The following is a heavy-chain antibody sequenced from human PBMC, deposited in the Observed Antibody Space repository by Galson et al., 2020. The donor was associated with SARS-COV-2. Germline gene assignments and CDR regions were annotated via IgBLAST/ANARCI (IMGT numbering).Heavy chain of an antibody. CDR1: GFTFSSYG. CDR2: IWYDGSNK. Sequence: GESLKISCAASGFTFSSYGMHWVRQAPGKGLEWVAVIWYDGSNKYYADSVKGRFTISRDNSKNTLYLQMNSLRAEDTAVYYCASGRSSGWDDYFDYWGQGTLVTVSS. J-gene: IGHJ4*02. V-gene: IGHV3-33*01. D-gene: IGHD6-19*01. CDR3: ASGRSSGWDDYFDY.